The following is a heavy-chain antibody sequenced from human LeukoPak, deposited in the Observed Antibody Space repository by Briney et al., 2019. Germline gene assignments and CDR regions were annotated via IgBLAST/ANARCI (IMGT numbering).Heavy chain of an antibody. CDR2: IYYSGST. V-gene: IGHV4-59*12. J-gene: IGHJ4*02. Sequence: SETLSLTCTVSGGSISSYYWSWIRQPPGKGLEWIGYIYYSGSTNYNPSLKSRVTISVDTSKNQFSLKLSSVTAADTAVYYCARVYADTAMAVHFDYWGQGTLVTVSS. D-gene: IGHD5-18*01. CDR1: GGSISSYY. CDR3: ARVYADTAMAVHFDY.